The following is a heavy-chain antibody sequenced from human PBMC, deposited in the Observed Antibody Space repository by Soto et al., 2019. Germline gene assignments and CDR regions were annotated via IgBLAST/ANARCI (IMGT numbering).Heavy chain of an antibody. CDR2: ISYDGRDK. D-gene: IGHD1-26*01. CDR3: ARSAGGSYPQHDY. J-gene: IGHJ4*02. CDR1: GFTFSSYA. V-gene: IGHV3-30*04. Sequence: GSLRLSCAASGFTFSSYAMHWVRQAPGTGLEWVAVISYDGRDKYYPDSVKGRFTISRDNSKNTLYLQMNSLRAEDTAVYYCARSAGGSYPQHDYWGQGTLVTVSS.